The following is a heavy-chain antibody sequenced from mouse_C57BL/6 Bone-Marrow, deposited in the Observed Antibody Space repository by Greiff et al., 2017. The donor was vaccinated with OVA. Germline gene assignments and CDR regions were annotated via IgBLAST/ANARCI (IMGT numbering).Heavy chain of an antibody. CDR2: ISDGGSYT. CDR3: ASYYEWYFDV. Sequence: EVMLVESGGGLVKPGGSLKLSCAASGFTFSSYAMSWVRQTPEKRLEWVATISDGGSYTYYPDNVKGRFTISRDNAKNNLYLQMSHLKSEDTAMYYCASYYEWYFDVWGTGTTVTVSS. J-gene: IGHJ1*03. V-gene: IGHV5-4*03. CDR1: GFTFSSYA. D-gene: IGHD2-4*01.